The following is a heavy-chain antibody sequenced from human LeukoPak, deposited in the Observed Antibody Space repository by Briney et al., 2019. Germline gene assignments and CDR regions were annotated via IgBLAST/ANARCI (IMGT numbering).Heavy chain of an antibody. Sequence: GGSLRLSYAASGFTFSSYAMSWVRQAPGKGLEWVSSISGSGGSTYYADSVKGRFTISRDNSKNTLYVQMNSLRAEDTAVYYCAKDLRSGSYTHYFDYWGQGTLVTVSS. CDR3: AKDLRSGSYTHYFDY. J-gene: IGHJ4*02. V-gene: IGHV3-23*01. CDR1: GFTFSSYA. D-gene: IGHD3-10*01. CDR2: ISGSGGST.